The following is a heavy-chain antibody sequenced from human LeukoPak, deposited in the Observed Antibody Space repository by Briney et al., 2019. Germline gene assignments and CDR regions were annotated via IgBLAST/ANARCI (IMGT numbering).Heavy chain of an antibody. Sequence: GGSLRLSCAASGFTFSSYWMSWVRQAPGKGLEWVANIKQDGSEKYYVDPVKGRFTISRDNAKNSLYLQMNSLRAEDTAVYYCARDDCSSISCYHNWFDPWGQGTLVTVSS. CDR2: IKQDGSEK. V-gene: IGHV3-7*01. CDR1: GFTFSSYW. D-gene: IGHD2-2*01. J-gene: IGHJ5*02. CDR3: ARDDCSSISCYHNWFDP.